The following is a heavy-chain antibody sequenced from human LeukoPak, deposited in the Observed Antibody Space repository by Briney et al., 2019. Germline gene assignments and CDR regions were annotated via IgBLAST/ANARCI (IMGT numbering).Heavy chain of an antibody. CDR3: ARVGAAFDI. D-gene: IGHD4/OR15-4a*01. CDR1: GYSISSGYY. V-gene: IGHV4-38-2*02. CDR2: IYHSGST. Sequence: PSETLSLTCTVSGYSISSGYYWGWIRQPPGKGLEWIGSIYHSGSTYYNPSLKSRVTISVDTSKNQFSLKLSSVTAADTAVYYCARVGAAFDIWGQGTMVTVSS. J-gene: IGHJ3*02.